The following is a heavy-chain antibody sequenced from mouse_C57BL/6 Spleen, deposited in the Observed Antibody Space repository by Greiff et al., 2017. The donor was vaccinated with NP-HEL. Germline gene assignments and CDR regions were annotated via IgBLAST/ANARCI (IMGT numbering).Heavy chain of an antibody. Sequence: VKLMESGAELVKPGASVKISCKASGYAFSSYWMNWVKQRPGKGLEWIGQIYPGDGDTNYNGKFKGKATLTADKSSSTAYMQLSSLTSEDSAVDFCARGGYYAMDYWGQGTSVTVSS. J-gene: IGHJ4*01. CDR3: ARGGYYAMDY. CDR2: IYPGDGDT. V-gene: IGHV1-80*01. CDR1: GYAFSSYW.